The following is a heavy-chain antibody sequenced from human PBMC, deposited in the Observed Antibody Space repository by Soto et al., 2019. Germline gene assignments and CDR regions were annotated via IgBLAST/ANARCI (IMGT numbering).Heavy chain of an antibody. D-gene: IGHD5-12*01. V-gene: IGHV1-69*08. CDR2: IIPILGIA. CDR3: AREGVVDIMNFDY. CDR1: GGTFSSYT. Sequence: QVQLVQSGAEVKKPGSSVKVSCKASGGTFSSYTISWVRQAPGQGLEWMGRIIPILGIANYAQKFQGRVTITADKSTSTAYMELSSLRSEDTAVYYCAREGVVDIMNFDYWGQGTLVTVSS. J-gene: IGHJ4*02.